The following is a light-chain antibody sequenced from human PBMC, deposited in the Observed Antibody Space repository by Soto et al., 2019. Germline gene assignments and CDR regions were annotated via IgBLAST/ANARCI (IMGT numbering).Light chain of an antibody. Sequence: QSVLTQSPSASASLGASVKLTCTLSSGHSSYAIAWHQQQPEKGPRYLMRVDSDGTHTKGDGIPYLFSGSSSGAERYLTIASQQSEDEADYYCQTWGTGLLFGGGTKLTVL. CDR2: VDSDGTH. V-gene: IGLV4-69*01. CDR3: QTWGTGLL. J-gene: IGLJ2*01. CDR1: SGHSSYA.